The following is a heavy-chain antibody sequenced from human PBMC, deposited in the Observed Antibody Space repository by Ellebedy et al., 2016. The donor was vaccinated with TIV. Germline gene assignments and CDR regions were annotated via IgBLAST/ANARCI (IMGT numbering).Heavy chain of an antibody. V-gene: IGHV3-23*01. CDR3: AKKHDTSPWVFEN. J-gene: IGHJ4*02. D-gene: IGHD6-13*01. Sequence: GESLKISCEASGFTSTNYAMSWVRQAPGKGLEWVSTIGTGGTFYPDSVKGRFTISRDSSRNTLFLQMDSLRAEDTALYYCAKKHDTSPWVFENWGQGALVTVSS. CDR1: GFTSTNYA. CDR2: IGTGGT.